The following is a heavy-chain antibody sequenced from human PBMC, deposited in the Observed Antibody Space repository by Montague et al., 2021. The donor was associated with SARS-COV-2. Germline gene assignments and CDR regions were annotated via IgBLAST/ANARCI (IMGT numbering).Heavy chain of an antibody. CDR1: GGSFSVYY. Sequence: SETLSLTCAVYGGSFSVYYWSWFRQSPRSGLEWIAEINHSGTANYNPSLKSRVSISVDTSKNQFSLKLSSVTAADTAVYYCARGVRQLGVRYYYYIDVWDKGTTVTVSS. J-gene: IGHJ6*03. D-gene: IGHD6-6*01. CDR3: ARGVRQLGVRYYYYIDV. V-gene: IGHV4-34*01. CDR2: INHSGTA.